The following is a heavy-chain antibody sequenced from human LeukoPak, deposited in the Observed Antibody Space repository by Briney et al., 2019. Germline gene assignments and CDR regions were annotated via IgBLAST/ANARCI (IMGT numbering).Heavy chain of an antibody. D-gene: IGHD3-16*02. CDR3: AKGLLDYVWGSYRSYYFDY. V-gene: IGHV3-43*02. CDR2: ISGDGGST. J-gene: IGHJ4*02. Sequence: GGSLRLSCAASGFTFDDYAMHWVRQAPGKGLEWVSLISGDGGSTYYADSVKGRFTISRDNSKNSLYLQMNSLRTEDTALYYCAKGLLDYVWGSYRSYYFDYWGQGTLVTVSS. CDR1: GFTFDDYA.